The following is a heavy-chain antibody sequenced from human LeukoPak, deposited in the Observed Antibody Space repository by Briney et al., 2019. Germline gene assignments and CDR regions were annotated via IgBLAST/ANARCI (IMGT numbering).Heavy chain of an antibody. J-gene: IGHJ4*02. CDR2: ISWNSGSI. CDR1: GFTFDDYA. D-gene: IGHD3-22*01. Sequence: GGSLRLSCAASGFTFDDYAMHWVRQAPGKCLEWVSGISWNSGSIGYADSVKGRFTISRDNAKNSLYLQMNSLRAEDTALYYCAKDNYYDSSGSLDYWGQGTLVTVSS. CDR3: AKDNYYDSSGSLDY. V-gene: IGHV3-9*01.